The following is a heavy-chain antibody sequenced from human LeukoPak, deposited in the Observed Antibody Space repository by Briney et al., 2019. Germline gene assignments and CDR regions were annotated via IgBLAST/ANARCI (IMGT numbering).Heavy chain of an antibody. D-gene: IGHD2-15*01. CDR1: GGSFSGYY. J-gene: IGHJ6*02. CDR2: INHSGST. CDR3: ARGTGIGYCSGGSCYLNNYYYYGMDV. V-gene: IGHV4-34*01. Sequence: PSETLSLTCAVYGGSFSGYYWSWIRQPPGKGLEWIGEINHSGSTNYNPSLKSRVTISVDTSKNQFSLKLSSVTAADTAVYYCARGTGIGYCSGGSCYLNNYYYYGMDVWGQGTTVTVSS.